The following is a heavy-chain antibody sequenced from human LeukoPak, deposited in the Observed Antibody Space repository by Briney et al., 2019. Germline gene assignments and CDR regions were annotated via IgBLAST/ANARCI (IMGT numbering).Heavy chain of an antibody. CDR1: GYSFTSYW. D-gene: IGHD6-13*01. V-gene: IGHV5-51*01. CDR2: IYPGDSDT. Sequence: GESLKISCKGSGYSFTSYWIGWVRQMPGKGLEWMGIIYPGDSDTRYSPSFQGQVTISADKSISTAYLQWSSLKASDTAMYYCARPGIAAAGTHPFDYWGQGTLVTVSS. J-gene: IGHJ4*02. CDR3: ARPGIAAAGTHPFDY.